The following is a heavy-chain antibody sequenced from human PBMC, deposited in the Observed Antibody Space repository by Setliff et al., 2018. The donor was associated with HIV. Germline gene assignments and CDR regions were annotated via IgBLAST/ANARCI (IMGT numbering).Heavy chain of an antibody. D-gene: IGHD3-10*01. J-gene: IGHJ4*02. CDR3: AARNSGNPTRHFDY. Sequence: ETLSLTCALSGYSISNGYYWGWIRQPSGKGLEWIGSIYHSGSTFYNPSLRSRVTISVDTSQDQFSLRLTSVTAADTAVYYCAARNSGNPTRHFDYWGQGTPVTVSS. CDR1: GYSISNGYY. CDR2: IYHSGST. V-gene: IGHV4-38-2*01.